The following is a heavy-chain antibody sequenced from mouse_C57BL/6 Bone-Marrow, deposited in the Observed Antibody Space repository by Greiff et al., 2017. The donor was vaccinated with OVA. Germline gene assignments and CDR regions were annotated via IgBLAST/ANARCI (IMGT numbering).Heavy chain of an antibody. CDR2: IRSKSNNYAT. V-gene: IGHV10-1*01. D-gene: IGHD2-3*01. J-gene: IGHJ2*01. Sequence: DVKLQESGGGLVQPKGSLKLSCAASGFSFNTYAMNWVRQAPGKGLEWVARIRSKSNNYATYYADSVKDRFTISRDDSESMLYLQMNNLKTEDTAMYYCVRQRRRWSFFDDWGQGTTLTVSS. CDR3: VRQRRRWSFFDD. CDR1: GFSFNTYA.